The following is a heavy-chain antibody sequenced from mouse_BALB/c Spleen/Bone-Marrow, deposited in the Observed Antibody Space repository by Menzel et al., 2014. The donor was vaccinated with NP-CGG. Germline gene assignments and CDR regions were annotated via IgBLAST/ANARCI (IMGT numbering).Heavy chain of an antibody. CDR2: INPTTGYT. CDR1: GYTFTSYW. Sequence: VQLQQSGAELAKPGASVKMSCKASGYTFTSYWMHWVKQRLGQGLEWIGYINPTTGYTEYNQKFKDKATLTADKSSSPAYMQLSSLTSEDSAVYYCARRAYGSGYGFAYWGQGTLVTVSA. J-gene: IGHJ3*01. CDR3: ARRAYGSGYGFAY. V-gene: IGHV1-7*01. D-gene: IGHD1-1*01.